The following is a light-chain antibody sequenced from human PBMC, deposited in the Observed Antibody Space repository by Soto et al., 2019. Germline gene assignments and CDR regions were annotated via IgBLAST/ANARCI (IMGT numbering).Light chain of an antibody. CDR3: MQAVQAPLT. J-gene: IGKJ2*01. V-gene: IGKV2-28*01. Sequence: DTVMTQSPVSLPVTPGEPASISCRSSQSLLHYNGYNYLDWYLQKPGQSPQLLIYLGSNRASGVPDRFSGSGSGTEFTLQINRVEAEDVGVYYCMQAVQAPLTFGQGTKLEIK. CDR2: LGS. CDR1: QSLLHYNGYNY.